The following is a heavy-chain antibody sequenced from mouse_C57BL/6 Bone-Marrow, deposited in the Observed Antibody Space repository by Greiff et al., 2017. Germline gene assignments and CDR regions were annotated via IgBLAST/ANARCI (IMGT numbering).Heavy chain of an antibody. D-gene: IGHD4-1*01. J-gene: IGHJ4*01. CDR3: TNPYWDLY. CDR2: IDPENGDT. CDR1: GFNIKDDY. Sequence: VQLQQSGAELVRPGASVKLSCTASGFNIKDDYMHWVKQRPERGLEWIGWIDPENGDTEYASKFQGKATITADTSSNTAYLQLSSLTSEDTAVYYCTNPYWDLYWGQGTSVTVSS. V-gene: IGHV14-4*01.